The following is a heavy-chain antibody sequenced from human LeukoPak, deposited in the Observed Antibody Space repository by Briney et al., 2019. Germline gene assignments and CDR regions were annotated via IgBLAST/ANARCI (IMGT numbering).Heavy chain of an antibody. D-gene: IGHD4-23*01. CDR3: ASMGTLGAFDI. CDR1: GGSISSSSYY. Sequence: SETLSLTCTVSGGSISSSSYYWGWIRQPPGKGLEWIGSIYYSGSTYYNPSLKSRVTISVDTSKNQFSLKLSSVTAADTAVYYCASMGTLGAFDIWGQGTMVTVSS. J-gene: IGHJ3*02. V-gene: IGHV4-39*01. CDR2: IYYSGST.